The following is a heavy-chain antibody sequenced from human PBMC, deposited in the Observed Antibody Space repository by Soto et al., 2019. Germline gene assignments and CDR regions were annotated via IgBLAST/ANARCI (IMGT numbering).Heavy chain of an antibody. J-gene: IGHJ6*02. Sequence: QVLLVQSGAEVKKPGSSVKVSCKTSGDTFGSYAISWVRQAPGQGHEWMGGIIPFIRASNYAQKFQGRVTITADESTTTVHMDLSSLRFEDTAVYYCARNLRYFGSGSFFRGMDVWGQGTTVTVSS. D-gene: IGHD3-10*01. V-gene: IGHV1-69*01. CDR1: GDTFGSYA. CDR3: ARNLRYFGSGSFFRGMDV. CDR2: IIPFIRAS.